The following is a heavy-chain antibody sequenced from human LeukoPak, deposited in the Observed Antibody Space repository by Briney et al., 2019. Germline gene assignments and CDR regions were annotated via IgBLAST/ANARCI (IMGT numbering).Heavy chain of an antibody. D-gene: IGHD3-22*01. J-gene: IGHJ3*01. Sequence: PLETLSLTCTVSSRSLSGHYCSWVRQPPGKRLEWIGYVSYTGRTKYNTSLQSRVTISIDTSKSQSSLKLPSVSSADTAVYSCARLLDNDISGDPDTFDVWGKGTTVIVSS. CDR3: ARLLDNDISGDPDTFDV. CDR2: VSYTGRT. V-gene: IGHV4-59*11. CDR1: SRSLSGHY.